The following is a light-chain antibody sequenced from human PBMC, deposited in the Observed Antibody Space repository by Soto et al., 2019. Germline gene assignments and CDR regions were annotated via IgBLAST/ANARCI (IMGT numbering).Light chain of an antibody. V-gene: IGKV3-11*01. CDR3: QHRGMWPPGAT. CDR1: QSISNS. J-gene: IGKJ5*01. Sequence: EIVLTQSPATLSLSPGEGATLSCRASQSISNSLAWYQQKPGQAPRLLIYGASNRATGIPARFSGSGSGTDFPLTISSLEPEDSAVYYCQHRGMWPPGATFGQGTRLEIK. CDR2: GAS.